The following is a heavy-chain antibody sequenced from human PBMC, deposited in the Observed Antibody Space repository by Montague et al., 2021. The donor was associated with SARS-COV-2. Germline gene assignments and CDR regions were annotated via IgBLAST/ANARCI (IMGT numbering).Heavy chain of an antibody. D-gene: IGHD5-12*01. Sequence: SETLSLTCTVSGGSISSSSYYWGWIRQPPGKGLEWIGSIYYSGSTYYNPSLKSRVTISVATSKNQFSLKLSSVTAADTAVYYCARDLWVWLSVEGSFDYWGQGTLVTVSS. V-gene: IGHV4-39*07. CDR1: GGSISSSSYY. CDR2: IYYSGST. CDR3: ARDLWVWLSVEGSFDY. J-gene: IGHJ4*02.